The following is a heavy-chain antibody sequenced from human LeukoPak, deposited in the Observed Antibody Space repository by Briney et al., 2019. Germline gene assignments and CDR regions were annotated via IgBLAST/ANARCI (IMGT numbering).Heavy chain of an antibody. D-gene: IGHD2-2*01. CDR3: TRGVPALYYFYYYMDV. CDR1: GDSISSNSYY. V-gene: IGHV4-39*01. Sequence: SETLSLTCTVSGDSISSNSYYWGWIRQPPGKGLEWIGSIYYSGSTYNNPSLKSRVTISVDTSKKQFSLKLSSVTAADTAVYYCTRGVPALYYFYYYMDVWGKGTTVTVSS. CDR2: IYYSGST. J-gene: IGHJ6*03.